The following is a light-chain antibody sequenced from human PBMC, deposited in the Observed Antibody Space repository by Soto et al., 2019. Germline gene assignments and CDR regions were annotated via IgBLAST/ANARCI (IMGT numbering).Light chain of an antibody. CDR1: SSDIGSYDY. J-gene: IGLJ1*01. CDR2: EVT. V-gene: IGLV2-14*01. CDR3: SSYTSTSTRH. Sequence: QSVLTQPASVSGSPGQSITISCTGTSSDIGSYDYVSWYQQHPGKAPNLIIYEVTDRPSGVSNRFSGSKSGNTASLTISGLQAEDEADYYCSSYTSTSTRHLGSGTKV.